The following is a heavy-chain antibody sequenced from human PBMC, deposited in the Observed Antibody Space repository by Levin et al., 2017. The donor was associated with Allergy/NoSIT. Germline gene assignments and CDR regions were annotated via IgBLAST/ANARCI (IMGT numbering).Heavy chain of an antibody. CDR3: AREPPPGLAQNWFDP. CDR1: GGSVSSGSYY. J-gene: IGHJ5*02. V-gene: IGHV4-61*01. CDR2: IYYSGST. D-gene: IGHD3-22*01. Sequence: SETLSLTCTVSGGSVSSGSYYWSWIRQPPGKGLEWIGYIYYSGSTNYNPSLKSRVTISVDTSKNQFSLKLSSVTAADTAVYYCAREPPPGLAQNWFDPWGQGTLVTVSS.